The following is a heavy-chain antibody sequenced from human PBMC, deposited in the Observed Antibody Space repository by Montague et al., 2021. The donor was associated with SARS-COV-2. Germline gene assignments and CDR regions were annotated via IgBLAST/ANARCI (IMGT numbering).Heavy chain of an antibody. CDR3: ARLAYCGADCFSGWEIFFDF. CDR2: INHSGSS. D-gene: IGHD2-21*02. CDR1: GGSFSSYY. J-gene: IGHJ4*03. Sequence: SETLSLTCAVSGGSFSSYYWSWIRQPPGKGLEWIAEINHSGSSNYNPSLKSRVTMSVDTSKNQFSLKLNSVTVAATAVYYCARLAYCGADCFSGWEIFFDFWGQGTLVTVSS. V-gene: IGHV4-34*01.